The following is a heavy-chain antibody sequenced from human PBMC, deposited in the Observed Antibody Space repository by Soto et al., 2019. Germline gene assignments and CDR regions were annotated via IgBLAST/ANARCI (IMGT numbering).Heavy chain of an antibody. V-gene: IGHV3-21*01. CDR1: GFTFSSYS. CDR2: ISSSSSYI. CDR3: ARDLLRGAWFDP. D-gene: IGHD3-16*01. J-gene: IGHJ5*02. Sequence: EVQLVESGGGLVKPGGSLRLSCAASGFTFSSYSTNWVRQAPGKGLEWVSSISSSSSYIYYADSVKGRFTISRDNAKNSLYLQMNSLRAEDTAVYYCARDLLRGAWFDPWGQGTLVTVSS.